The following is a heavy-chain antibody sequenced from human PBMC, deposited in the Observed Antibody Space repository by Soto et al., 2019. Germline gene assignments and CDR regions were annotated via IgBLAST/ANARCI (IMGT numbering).Heavy chain of an antibody. D-gene: IGHD2-21*01. CDR2: INPSGGST. V-gene: IGHV1-46*01. CDR1: GYTFTSTY. CDR3: ARDHIGDYVDY. J-gene: IGHJ4*02. Sequence: GASVKVSCKASGYTFTSTYMHWVRQAPGQGLEWMGIINPSGGSTRSAQKFQGRVTMTRDTSTNTVYMELSSLRSEDTAVYYCARDHIGDYVDYWGQGTLVTVSS.